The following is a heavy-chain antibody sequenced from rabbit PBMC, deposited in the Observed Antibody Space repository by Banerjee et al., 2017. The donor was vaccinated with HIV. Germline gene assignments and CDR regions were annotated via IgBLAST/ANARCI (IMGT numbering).Heavy chain of an antibody. CDR1: GFSFSNKYV. V-gene: IGHV1S40*01. CDR2: INSSSGNT. D-gene: IGHD1-1*01. J-gene: IGHJ6*01. Sequence: QSLEESGGDLVKPGASLTLTCTAYGFSFSNKYVMCWVRQAPGKGLEWIACINSSSGNTVYATWAKGRFTISKASGTTVILQMTSLTAADTSTYLCARSLVDHASFWGPGTLFTVS. CDR3: ARSLVDHASF.